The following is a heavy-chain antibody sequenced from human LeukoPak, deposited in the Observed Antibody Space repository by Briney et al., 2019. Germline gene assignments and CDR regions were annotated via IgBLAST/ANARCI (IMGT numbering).Heavy chain of an antibody. V-gene: IGHV4-34*01. D-gene: IGHD3-22*01. Sequence: SETLSLTCAVYGGSFSGYYWSWIRQPTAKGLEWIGEINHSGSTNYNPSLKSRVTISVDTSKNQFSLKLSSVTAADTAVYYCAAQISSGYESWGQGTLVTVSS. CDR1: GGSFSGYY. J-gene: IGHJ5*02. CDR3: AAQISSGYES. CDR2: INHSGST.